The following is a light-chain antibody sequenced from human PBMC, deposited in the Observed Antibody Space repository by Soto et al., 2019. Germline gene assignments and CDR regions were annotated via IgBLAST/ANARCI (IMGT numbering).Light chain of an antibody. CDR2: SNN. Sequence: QSVLTQPPSASGTPGQRIPISCSGSSSNIGSHTVNWHQQVPGTAPKLLIYSNNERPSGVPNRFSGSKSGTSAALAISGLQSGDEADYYCAALDDSLNGVIFGGGTKVTVL. V-gene: IGLV1-44*01. CDR1: SSNIGSHT. J-gene: IGLJ2*01. CDR3: AALDDSLNGVI.